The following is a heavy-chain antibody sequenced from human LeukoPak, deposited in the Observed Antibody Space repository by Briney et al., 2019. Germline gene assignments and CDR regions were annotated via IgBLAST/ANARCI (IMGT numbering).Heavy chain of an antibody. J-gene: IGHJ4*02. CDR3: VKDLRVGGYYTSFDY. D-gene: IGHD3-3*01. V-gene: IGHV3-64D*09. Sequence: PGGSLRLSCSASGFTFSTYAMHWVRQAPGKGLEHVSTINTNGDDTYYADSVRGRFTISRDNSKRTLYLQMSSLRAEDTAVYYCVKDLRVGGYYTSFDYWGQGTLVTVSS. CDR1: GFTFSTYA. CDR2: INTNGDDT.